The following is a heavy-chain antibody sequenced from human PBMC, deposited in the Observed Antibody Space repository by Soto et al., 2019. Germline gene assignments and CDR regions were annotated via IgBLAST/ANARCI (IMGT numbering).Heavy chain of an antibody. J-gene: IGHJ4*02. CDR2: IYSGGSI. CDR3: ARDGNGQRGSPH. CDR1: GFTVSNNF. D-gene: IGHD3-16*01. V-gene: IGHV3-53*02. Sequence: VQLVESGGGLIQAGGSLRLSCAVSGFTVSNNFMMWVRQPPGKGLEWVSLIYSGGSISYADSVKGRFTISRDGSMNMLYLQMNSLTAEDTAVYYCARDGNGQRGSPHWGQGTLVTVSS.